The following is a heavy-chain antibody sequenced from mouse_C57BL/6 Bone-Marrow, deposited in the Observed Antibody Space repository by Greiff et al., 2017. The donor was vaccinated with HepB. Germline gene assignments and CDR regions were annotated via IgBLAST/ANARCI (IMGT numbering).Heavy chain of an antibody. Sequence: EVHLVESGGGLVKPGGSLKLSCAASGFTFSSYAMSWVRQTPEKRLEWVATISDGGSYTYYPDNVKGRCTISRDNANNTLYLQMSHLRSEDAAMYYYARVVLRYYFDYWGQGTTLTVSS. V-gene: IGHV5-4*01. D-gene: IGHD1-1*01. CDR1: GFTFSSYA. CDR3: ARVVLRYYFDY. J-gene: IGHJ2*01. CDR2: ISDGGSYT.